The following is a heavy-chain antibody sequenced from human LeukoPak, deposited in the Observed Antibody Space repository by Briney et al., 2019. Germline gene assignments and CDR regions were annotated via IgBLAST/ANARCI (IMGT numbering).Heavy chain of an antibody. CDR2: IIPIFGTA. CDR1: GGTFSSYA. V-gene: IGHV1-69*06. D-gene: IGHD6-25*01. CDR3: ARVSVENPSSATNY. Sequence: ASVKVSCKASGGTFSSYAISWVRQAPGQGLEWMGGIIPIFGTANYAQKFQGRVTITADKSTSTAYMELRSLRSDDTAVYYCARVSVENPSSATNYWGQGTLVTVSS. J-gene: IGHJ4*02.